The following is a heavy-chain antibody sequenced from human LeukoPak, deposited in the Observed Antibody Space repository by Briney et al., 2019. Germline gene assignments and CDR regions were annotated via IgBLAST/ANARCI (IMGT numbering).Heavy chain of an antibody. Sequence: ASVKVSCKAPGYTFTDYYMHWVRQAPGQGLEWMGWINPNSADTNYAQQFQGRVTMTRDTSISTAYMQLDSLRSDDTAVYYCARGLAGAGTGYWGQGTLVTVSS. V-gene: IGHV1-2*02. J-gene: IGHJ4*02. CDR2: INPNSADT. CDR1: GYTFTDYY. CDR3: ARGLAGAGTGY. D-gene: IGHD6-13*01.